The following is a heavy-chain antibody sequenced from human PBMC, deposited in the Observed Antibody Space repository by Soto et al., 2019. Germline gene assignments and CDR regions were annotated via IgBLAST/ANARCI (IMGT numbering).Heavy chain of an antibody. Sequence: EVQLLESGGGLAQPGGSLRLSCAASGFTFSSYGMTWVRQAPGKGLEWVSGISGSGSNTFYADAMKGRFAMSRDNSKNTLYLQMNSLRAEDTAVYYCAKVGYALTTEVVSRNFDYWGQGTLVTVSS. D-gene: IGHD3-22*01. CDR1: GFTFSSYG. CDR2: ISGSGSNT. CDR3: AKVGYALTTEVVSRNFDY. V-gene: IGHV3-23*01. J-gene: IGHJ4*02.